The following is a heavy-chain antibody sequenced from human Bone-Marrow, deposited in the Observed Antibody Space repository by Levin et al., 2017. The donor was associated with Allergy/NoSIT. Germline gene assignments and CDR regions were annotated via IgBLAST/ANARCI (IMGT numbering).Heavy chain of an antibody. CDR2: LVPNFGTP. D-gene: IGHD2-2*01. CDR3: TREMRGGHQLLRSSTRAYDS. V-gene: IGHV1-69*13. Sequence: GASVKVSCKASRGTFSSYGVTWVRQAPGQGLEWMGGLVPNFGTPHYAQKLQGRITFTADDSTSTAYMELNSLRSDDTAVYYCTREMRGGHQLLRSSTRAYDSWGQGSLVTVSS. J-gene: IGHJ4*02. CDR1: RGTFSSYG.